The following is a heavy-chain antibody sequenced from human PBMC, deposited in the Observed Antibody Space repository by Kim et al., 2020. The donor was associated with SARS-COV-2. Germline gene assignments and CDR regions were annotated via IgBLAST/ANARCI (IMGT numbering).Heavy chain of an antibody. D-gene: IGHD2-8*02. CDR1: GFTFSSYS. Sequence: GGSLRLSCAASGFTFSSYSMNWVRQAPGKGLEWVSYISSSSSTIYYADSVKGRFTISRDNAKNSLYLQMNSLRAEDTAVYYCARDAGAYGMDVWGQGTTVTVSS. J-gene: IGHJ6*02. CDR3: ARDAGAYGMDV. V-gene: IGHV3-48*04. CDR2: ISSSSSTI.